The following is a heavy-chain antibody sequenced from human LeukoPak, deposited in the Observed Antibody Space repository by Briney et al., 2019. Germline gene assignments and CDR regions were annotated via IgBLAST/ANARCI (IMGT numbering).Heavy chain of an antibody. V-gene: IGHV3-33*01. CDR1: GFTFSSYG. CDR2: IWYDGSNK. J-gene: IGHJ4*02. CDR3: ARDYYDSSGYYTSDY. D-gene: IGHD3-22*01. Sequence: PGGSLRLSCGASGFTFSSYGMHWVRQAPGKGLEWVAVIWYDGSNKYYADSVKGRFTISRDNSKNTLYLQMNSLRAEDTAVYYCARDYYDSSGYYTSDYWGQGTLVTVSS.